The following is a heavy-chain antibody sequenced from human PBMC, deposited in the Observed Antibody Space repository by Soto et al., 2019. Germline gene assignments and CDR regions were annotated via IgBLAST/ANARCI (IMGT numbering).Heavy chain of an antibody. CDR3: AREGAAWSGDTYYYYGMDV. D-gene: IGHD3-3*01. V-gene: IGHV1-69*01. J-gene: IGHJ6*02. Sequence: QVQLVQSGAEVKKPGSSVKVSCKASGGTFSSYAISWVRQAPGQGLEWMGGIIPIFGTANYAQKFQGRVTITADESTSTAYMELSSLRSEDTAVYYCAREGAAWSGDTYYYYGMDVWGQGTTVTVSS. CDR2: IIPIFGTA. CDR1: GGTFSSYA.